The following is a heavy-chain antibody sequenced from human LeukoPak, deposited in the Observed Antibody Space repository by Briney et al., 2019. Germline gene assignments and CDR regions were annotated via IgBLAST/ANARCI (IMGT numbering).Heavy chain of an antibody. CDR1: GYTFTSYG. V-gene: IGHV1-18*01. Sequence: ASVKVSCKASGYTFTSYGISWVRQAPGQGLEWMGWISAYNGNTNYAQKLQGRVTMTTDTSTSTVYMELRSLRSDDTAVYYCARDAHNYYDSSVDYWGQGTLVTVSS. D-gene: IGHD3-22*01. CDR2: ISAYNGNT. CDR3: ARDAHNYYDSSVDY. J-gene: IGHJ4*02.